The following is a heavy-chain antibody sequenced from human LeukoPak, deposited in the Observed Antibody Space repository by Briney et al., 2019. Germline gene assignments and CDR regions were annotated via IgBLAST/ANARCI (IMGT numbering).Heavy chain of an antibody. Sequence: SETLSHTCDVSGFSISLGYYWVWIRQPAGQGLEWIGSIHPSGTTCYNSSLNSRITMTIDAPKNQFSLRLSLVTAVDTAVYFCATERERRITDWGQGTLVTVSS. CDR2: IHPSGTT. J-gene: IGHJ4*02. V-gene: IGHV4-38-2*02. CDR1: GFSISLGYY. CDR3: ATERERRITD. D-gene: IGHD1-1*01.